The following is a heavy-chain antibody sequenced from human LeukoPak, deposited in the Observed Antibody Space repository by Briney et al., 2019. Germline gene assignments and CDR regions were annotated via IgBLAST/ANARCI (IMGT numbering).Heavy chain of an antibody. D-gene: IGHD3-3*01. Sequence: SETLSLTCAVYGGSLSGYYWSWIRQPPGKGLEWIGEINHSGSPNYNPSLKSRVTISVDTPKNQFSLKVSSVNAADTAVYYCARGHVTRSEYDFWSGYYSACAFDIWGQGTMVTVSS. V-gene: IGHV4-34*01. J-gene: IGHJ3*02. CDR1: GGSLSGYY. CDR3: ARGHVTRSEYDFWSGYYSACAFDI. CDR2: INHSGSP.